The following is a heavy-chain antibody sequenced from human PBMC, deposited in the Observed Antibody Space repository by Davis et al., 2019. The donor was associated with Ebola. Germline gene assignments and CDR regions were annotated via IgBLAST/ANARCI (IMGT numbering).Heavy chain of an antibody. D-gene: IGHD2-8*01. V-gene: IGHV1-8*01. J-gene: IGHJ4*02. CDR3: ARRVYSRSGFDS. CDR1: GYTFTNYD. Sequence: ASVKVSCKTSGYTFTNYDINWVRQATGQGLEWMGWLNPNSGNTESTHKFQGRLTMTKNISIGTAYMELSTLTSEDTAVYYCARRVYSRSGFDSWGQGTLVTVSS. CDR2: LNPNSGNT.